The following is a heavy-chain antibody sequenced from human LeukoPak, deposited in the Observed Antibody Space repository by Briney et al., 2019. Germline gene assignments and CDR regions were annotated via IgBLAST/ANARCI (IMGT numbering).Heavy chain of an antibody. J-gene: IGHJ5*01. D-gene: IGHD6-19*01. Sequence: GGSLRLSCTASGFAFSVYAMSWLRQPPGKGLEWVSTINANSGTTSYAASVRGRFTISRDNSKNTLYLQLNTLRADDTATYYCAKPITGGLAVTADWFHPWGQGTLVTVSS. CDR1: GFAFSVYA. CDR3: AKPITGGLAVTADWFHP. CDR2: INANSGTT. V-gene: IGHV3-23*01.